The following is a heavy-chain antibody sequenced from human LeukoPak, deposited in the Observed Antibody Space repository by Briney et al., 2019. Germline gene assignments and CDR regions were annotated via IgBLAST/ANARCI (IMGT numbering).Heavy chain of an antibody. CDR2: FGPEDGET. J-gene: IGHJ4*02. V-gene: IGHV1-24*01. D-gene: IGHD5-18*01. Sequence: ASVKVSCKVSGYTLTELSMHWVRQAPGKGLEWMGGFGPEDGETIYAQKFQGRVTMTEDTSTDTAYMELSSLRSEDTAVYYCATDLDTAMGKVDYWGQGTLVTVSS. CDR3: ATDLDTAMGKVDY. CDR1: GYTLTELS.